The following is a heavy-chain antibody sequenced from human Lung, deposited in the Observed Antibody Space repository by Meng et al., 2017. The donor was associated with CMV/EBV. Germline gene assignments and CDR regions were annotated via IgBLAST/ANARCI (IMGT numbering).Heavy chain of an antibody. J-gene: IGHJ3*02. CDR2: IIPILGTA. V-gene: IGHV1-69*05. CDR1: GGTFSRYA. D-gene: IGHD6-19*01. Sequence: SVKVSXKASGGTFSRYAVHWVQQAPGQGLEWMGRIIPILGTANYAQSFQDRVTITTDESTSTAYMELSSLRSEDTAVYYCAKEPDYSSGSDVFDIWGQGTXVT. CDR3: AKEPDYSSGSDVFDI.